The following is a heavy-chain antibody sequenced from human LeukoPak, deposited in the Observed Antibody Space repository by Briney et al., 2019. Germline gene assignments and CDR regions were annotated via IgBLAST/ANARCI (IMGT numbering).Heavy chain of an antibody. CDR3: AREGYDYVWGSYRRFDY. D-gene: IGHD3-16*02. V-gene: IGHV3-48*01. Sequence: PGGSLRLSCAASGLTFSSYDMNWVRQAPGKGLEWVSYISSSSSTIYYADSVKGRFTISRDNAKNSLYLQMNSLRAEDTAVYYCAREGYDYVWGSYRRFDYWGQGTLVTVSS. CDR1: GLTFSSYD. CDR2: ISSSSSTI. J-gene: IGHJ4*02.